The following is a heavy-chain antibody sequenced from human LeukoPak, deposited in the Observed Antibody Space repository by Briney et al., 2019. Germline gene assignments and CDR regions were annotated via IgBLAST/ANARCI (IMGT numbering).Heavy chain of an antibody. CDR1: GGSFSGYH. Sequence: SETLSLTCAVYGGSFSGYHWSWIRQPPGKGLEWIGYIYYSGSTNYNPSLKSRVTISVDTSKNQFSLKLSSVTAADTAVYYCARSYYDSSGYITTYYYMDVWGKGTTVTVSS. CDR3: ARSYYDSSGYITTYYYMDV. J-gene: IGHJ6*03. D-gene: IGHD3-22*01. CDR2: IYYSGST. V-gene: IGHV4-59*01.